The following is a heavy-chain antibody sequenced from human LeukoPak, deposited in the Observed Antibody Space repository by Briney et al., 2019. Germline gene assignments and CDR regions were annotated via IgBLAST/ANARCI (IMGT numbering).Heavy chain of an antibody. CDR2: INPNSGGT. D-gene: IGHD6-13*01. J-gene: IGHJ6*02. V-gene: IGHV1-2*02. CDR3: ARPDEAAAGTRYYYYGMDV. CDR1: GYTFTGYY. Sequence: EASVKVSCKASGYTFTGYYMHWVRQAPGQGLEWMGWINPNSGGTNYAQKFQGRVTMTRDTSISTAYMELSRLRSEDTAVYYCARPDEAAAGTRYYYYGMDVWGQGTTVTVSS.